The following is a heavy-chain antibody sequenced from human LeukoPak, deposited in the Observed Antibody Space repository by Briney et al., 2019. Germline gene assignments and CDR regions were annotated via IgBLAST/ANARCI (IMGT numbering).Heavy chain of an antibody. CDR2: IYYSWST. CDR1: GGSISSGGYY. D-gene: IGHD2-2*01. CDR3: ARAHARGSCRSPSCYHT. Sequence: PSETLSLTCTVSGGSISSGGYYWSWIRQHPGKGLEWIGYIYYSWSTYYNPSLKSRVTISVDTSKNQFSLKLSSVTAAATAVYYCARAHARGSCRSPSCYHTWRQGTLVTVSS. J-gene: IGHJ5*02. V-gene: IGHV4-31*03.